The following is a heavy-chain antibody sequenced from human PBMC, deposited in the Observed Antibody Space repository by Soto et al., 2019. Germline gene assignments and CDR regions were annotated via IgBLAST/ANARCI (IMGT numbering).Heavy chain of an antibody. V-gene: IGHV3-13*05. CDR2: IGTAGDP. J-gene: IGHJ6*02. CDR3: ARAGYDTSGYYFYAMDF. CDR1: RFIFSGYY. Sequence: XWSLRVSCVASRFIFSGYYVHWVRQATGEGLEWVSAIGTAGDPYYSGSVKGRFTISRGNAENSVYLQMNSLRAGDTAVYYCARAGYDTSGYYFYAMDFWGPGTTVTVSS. D-gene: IGHD2-2*01.